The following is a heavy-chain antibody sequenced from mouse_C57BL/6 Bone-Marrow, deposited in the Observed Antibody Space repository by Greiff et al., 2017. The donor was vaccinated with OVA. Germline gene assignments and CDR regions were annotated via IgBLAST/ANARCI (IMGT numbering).Heavy chain of an antibody. CDR3: ARSRGNYFHWYFDV. D-gene: IGHD1-1*01. V-gene: IGHV1-54*01. Sequence: VQLQQSGAELVRPGTSVKVSCKASGYAFTNYLIEWVKQRPGQGLAWIGVINPGSGGTNYNEKFKGKATLTADKSSSTAYMQLSSLTSEDSAVYFCARSRGNYFHWYFDVGGTGTTVTVSS. CDR2: INPGSGGT. CDR1: GYAFTNYL. J-gene: IGHJ1*03.